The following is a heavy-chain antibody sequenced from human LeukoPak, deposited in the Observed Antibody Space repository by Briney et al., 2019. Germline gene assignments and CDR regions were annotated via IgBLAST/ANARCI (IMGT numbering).Heavy chain of an antibody. J-gene: IGHJ4*02. Sequence: SETLSLTCTVSGGSINNYYWSWIRQPTGKGLEWIGYFYYRGSTNYNPSLKSRVTFSVDTSKNQFSLKLNSVTAADTAVYYCARGGDYGDLRYFDYWGQGTLVTVSS. CDR1: GGSINNYY. V-gene: IGHV4-59*01. D-gene: IGHD4-17*01. CDR3: ARGGDYGDLRYFDY. CDR2: FYYRGST.